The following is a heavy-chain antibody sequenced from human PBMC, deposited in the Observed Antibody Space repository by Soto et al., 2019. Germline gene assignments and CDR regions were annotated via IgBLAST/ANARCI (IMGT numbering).Heavy chain of an antibody. J-gene: IGHJ3*02. D-gene: IGHD3-3*01. CDR2: IYYSGST. CDR3: AGLLEWLWTDAFDI. V-gene: IGHV4-39*01. CDR1: GGSISSSSYS. Sequence: SETLSLTCTASGGSISSSSYSWAWIRQPPGKGLEWIGSIYYSGSTYYNPSLKSRVTISVDTSKNQFSLKLSSVTAADTAVYYCAGLLEWLWTDAFDIWGQGTMVTVSS.